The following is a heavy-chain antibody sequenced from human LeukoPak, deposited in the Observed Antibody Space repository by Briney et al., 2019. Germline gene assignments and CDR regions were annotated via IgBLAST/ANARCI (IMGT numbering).Heavy chain of an antibody. V-gene: IGHV3-30*04. CDR2: ISYEGSNK. Sequence: PGISVRLFCGACGFIFRSYAMLGVRRARGKAREGVAVISYEGSNKYYAHSVKGRLTISRDNSKNTLYLQMNSLRAEDTAVYYCARETTYYDILTGALDYCGQGSLVTVSS. CDR3: ARETTYYDILTGALDY. D-gene: IGHD3-9*01. CDR1: GFIFRSYA. J-gene: IGHJ4*02.